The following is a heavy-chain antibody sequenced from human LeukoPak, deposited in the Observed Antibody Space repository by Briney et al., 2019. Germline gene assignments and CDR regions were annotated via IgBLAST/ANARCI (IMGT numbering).Heavy chain of an antibody. Sequence: PSQTLSLTCTVSGGSISSDAYYWSWIRQPPGKGLEWIGYIYHSGSTYYNPSLKSRVTISVDRSKNQFSLNLSSVTAADTAVYYCARSPTDKSPPFDYWGQGTLVTVSS. CDR2: IYHSGST. CDR3: ARSPTDKSPPFDY. CDR1: GGSISSDAYY. V-gene: IGHV4-30-2*01. J-gene: IGHJ4*02.